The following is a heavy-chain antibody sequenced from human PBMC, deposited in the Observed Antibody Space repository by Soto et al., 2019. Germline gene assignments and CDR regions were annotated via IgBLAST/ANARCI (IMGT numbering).Heavy chain of an antibody. D-gene: IGHD3-22*01. Sequence: ASVKVSCKASGYTFTSYGISWVRQAPGQGLEWMGWISAYNGNTNYAQKLQGRVTMTTDTSTSTAYMELRSLRSDDTAVYYCARDSSSGSLVNRFDPCGDGTLVPVPS. V-gene: IGHV1-18*01. CDR1: GYTFTSYG. CDR3: ARDSSSGSLVNRFDP. J-gene: IGHJ5*02. CDR2: ISAYNGNT.